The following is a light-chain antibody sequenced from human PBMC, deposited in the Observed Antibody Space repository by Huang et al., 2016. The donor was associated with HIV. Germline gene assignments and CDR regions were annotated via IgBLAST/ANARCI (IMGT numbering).Light chain of an antibody. J-gene: IGKJ4*01. CDR2: AAS. V-gene: IGKV1-NL1*01. CDR1: QDIRNS. Sequence: DIQMTQSPSSLSASVGDSVTIACRASQDIRNSLAWYQQKPGKAPKLHLDAASRLESGVPSRFSGGGSGTYYTLTISGLQPEDCATYYCQQYYTPPLTFGGGTKVEIK. CDR3: QQYYTPPLT.